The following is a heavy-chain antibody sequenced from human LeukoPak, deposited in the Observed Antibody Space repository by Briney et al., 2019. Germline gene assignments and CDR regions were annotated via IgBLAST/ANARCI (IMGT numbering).Heavy chain of an antibody. D-gene: IGHD3-22*01. CDR2: IYSGGST. J-gene: IGHJ4*02. CDR3: ARVRTGYDSSGYPIDY. Sequence: GGSLRLSCAASGFTVSSNYMSWVRQAPGKGLEWVSVIYSGGSTYYADSVKGRFTISRDNSKNTLYLQMNSLRAEDTAVYYCARVRTGYDSSGYPIDYWAREPWSPSPQ. V-gene: IGHV3-66*02. CDR1: GFTVSSNY.